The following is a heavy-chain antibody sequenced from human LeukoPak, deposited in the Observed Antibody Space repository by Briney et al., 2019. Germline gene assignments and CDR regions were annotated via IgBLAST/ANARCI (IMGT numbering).Heavy chain of an antibody. CDR1: GFTFSSFG. CDR3: AKLRVDAYDSPNDS. J-gene: IGHJ4*02. D-gene: IGHD5-12*01. Sequence: GGSLRLSCAASGFTFSSFGMHWVRQAPGMGLEWVAIISYDGNTKYYADSVKGRFTISRDNSRSALYLQMNSLRTDDTALYYCAKLRVDAYDSPNDSWRRRILVTVSS. CDR2: ISYDGNTK. V-gene: IGHV3-30*18.